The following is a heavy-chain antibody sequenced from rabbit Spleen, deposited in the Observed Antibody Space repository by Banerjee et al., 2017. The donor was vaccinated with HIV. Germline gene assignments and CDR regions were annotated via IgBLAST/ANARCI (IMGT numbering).Heavy chain of an antibody. D-gene: IGHD5-1*01. CDR2: INIVTGKD. CDR3: ARDLVTVIGWNFNL. Sequence: QEQLVESGGGLVTLGGSLKLSCKASGIDFSSYGISWVRQAPGKGLEWIACINIVTGKDVYATWAKGRFIMSRTSSTTVTLQMTSLTAADTATYICARDLVTVIGWNFNLWGQGTLVTVS. CDR1: GIDFSSYG. V-gene: IGHV1S45*01. J-gene: IGHJ4*01.